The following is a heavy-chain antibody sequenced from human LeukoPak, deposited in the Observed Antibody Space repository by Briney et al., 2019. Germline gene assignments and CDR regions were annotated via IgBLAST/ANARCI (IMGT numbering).Heavy chain of an antibody. V-gene: IGHV3-21*01. Sequence: SGGSLRLSCAASGFTFSSYRMNWVRQAPGKGLEWVSSISSSSSYIYYAASVKGRFTISRDNAKNSLYLQMSSLRGEDTAVYYCARDRKIAVRHYYSMEVWGEGTTVTVSS. D-gene: IGHD6-6*01. CDR2: ISSSSSYI. CDR3: ARDRKIAVRHYYSMEV. J-gene: IGHJ6*01. CDR1: GFTFSSYR.